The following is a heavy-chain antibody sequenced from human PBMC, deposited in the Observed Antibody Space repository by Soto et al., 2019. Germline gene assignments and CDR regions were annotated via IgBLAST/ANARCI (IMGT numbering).Heavy chain of an antibody. D-gene: IGHD6-13*01. V-gene: IGHV5-10-1*01. CDR1: GYSFTSYW. CDR3: ARLTRIAAAGRRYYGMDV. CDR2: IDPSDSYT. Sequence: GESLKISCXGSGYSFTSYWISWVRQMPGKGLEWMGRIDPSDSYTNYSPSFQGHVTISADKSISTAYLQWSSLKASDTAMYYCARLTRIAAAGRRYYGMDVWGQGTTVTVSS. J-gene: IGHJ6*02.